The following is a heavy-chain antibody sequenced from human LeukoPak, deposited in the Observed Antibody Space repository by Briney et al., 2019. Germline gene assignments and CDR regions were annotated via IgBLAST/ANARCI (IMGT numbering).Heavy chain of an antibody. J-gene: IGHJ4*02. CDR1: GFTFSSYS. D-gene: IGHD2-2*02. Sequence: GGSLRLSCAASGFTFSSYSMNWVRQAPGKGLEWVSSISSSSSYIYYADSAKGRFTISRDNAKNSLYLQMNSLRAEDTAVYYCAREVQYCSSTSCYRLDFDYWGQGTLVTVSS. V-gene: IGHV3-21*01. CDR2: ISSSSSYI. CDR3: AREVQYCSSTSCYRLDFDY.